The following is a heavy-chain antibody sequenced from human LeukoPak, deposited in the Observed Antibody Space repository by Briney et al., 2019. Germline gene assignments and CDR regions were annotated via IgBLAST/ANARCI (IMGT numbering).Heavy chain of an antibody. CDR1: GFTFSSYE. J-gene: IGHJ4*02. V-gene: IGHV3-48*03. D-gene: IGHD6-19*01. CDR3: ATAGLAVAGTRTADDY. CDR2: ISSSGSTI. Sequence: GGSLRLSCAASGFTFSSYEMNWVRQAPGKGLEWVSYISSSGSTIYYADSVKGRFTISRDNAKNSLYLQMNSLRAEDTAVYYCATAGLAVAGTRTADDYWGQGTLVTVSS.